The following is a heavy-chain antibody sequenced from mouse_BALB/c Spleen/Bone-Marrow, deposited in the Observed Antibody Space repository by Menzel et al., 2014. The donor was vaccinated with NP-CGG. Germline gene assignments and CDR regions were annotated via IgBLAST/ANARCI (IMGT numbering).Heavy chain of an antibody. Sequence: VQRVESGAELARPGASVEMSCKASGYTFTSYTMHWVKQRPGQGLEWIGYITPNSDHTNYNQKFKDRATLTADKSSSTAYMQLSSLTSEDSAIYYCSRSTFAHVMDSWGQGTSVTVSS. CDR2: ITPNSDHT. V-gene: IGHV1-4*01. CDR3: SRSTFAHVMDS. D-gene: IGHD4-1*02. J-gene: IGHJ4*01. CDR1: GYTFTSYT.